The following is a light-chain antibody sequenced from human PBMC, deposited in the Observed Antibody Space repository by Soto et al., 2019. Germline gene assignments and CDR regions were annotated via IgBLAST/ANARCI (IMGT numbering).Light chain of an antibody. Sequence: EIVLTQSPATLSLSPGERATLSCRASQSINNFIAWYQQKSGQPPRLVIYDVSKGATGIPARFSGSGSGTDFTLSISSLEPEDFAVYFCQQRSNWPPTWTFGPGTKVEVK. CDR3: QQRSNWPPTWT. J-gene: IGKJ1*01. CDR2: DVS. CDR1: QSINNF. V-gene: IGKV3-11*01.